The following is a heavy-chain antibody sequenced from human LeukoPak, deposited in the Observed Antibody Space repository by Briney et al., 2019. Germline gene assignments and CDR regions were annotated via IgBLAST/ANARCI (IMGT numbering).Heavy chain of an antibody. CDR3: ARPRTLWFGELSLTY. CDR1: GYTFTSYA. V-gene: IGHV1-3*01. D-gene: IGHD3-10*01. Sequence: GASVKVSCKASGYTFTSYAMHWVRQAPGQRLEWMGWINAGNGNTKYSQKFRGRVTITRDTSASTAYMELSSLRSEDTAVYYCARPRTLWFGELSLTYWGQGTLVTVSS. J-gene: IGHJ4*02. CDR2: INAGNGNT.